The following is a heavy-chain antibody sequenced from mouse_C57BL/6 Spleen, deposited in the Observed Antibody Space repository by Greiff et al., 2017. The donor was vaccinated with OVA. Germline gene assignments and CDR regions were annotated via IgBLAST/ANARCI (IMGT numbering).Heavy chain of an antibody. J-gene: IGHJ4*01. CDR2: IYPGDGDT. Sequence: QVQLQQSGAELVKPGASVKISCKASGYAFSSYWMNWVKQRPGKGLEWIGQIYPGDGDTNYNGKFKGKATLTADKSSSTAYMQLSRLTSEVSAVKFCARSLAAVVEMDYWGQVTTVTVSS. V-gene: IGHV1-80*01. CDR1: GYAFSSYW. D-gene: IGHD1-1*01. CDR3: ARSLAAVVEMDY.